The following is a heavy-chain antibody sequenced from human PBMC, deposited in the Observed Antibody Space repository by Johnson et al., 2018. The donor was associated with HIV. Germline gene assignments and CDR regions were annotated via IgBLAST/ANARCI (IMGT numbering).Heavy chain of an antibody. CDR1: GFTFSNAW. V-gene: IGHV3-15*01. D-gene: IGHD3-16*01. J-gene: IGHJ3*02. CDR2: IKSKTDGGTT. CDR3: ARGGSDVFDI. Sequence: SGFTFSNAWMSWVRQAPGKGLEWVGRIKSKTDGGTTDYAAPVKGRFTISRDDSKNTLYLQMNSLKTEDTAVYYCARGGSDVFDIWGRGTMVTVSS.